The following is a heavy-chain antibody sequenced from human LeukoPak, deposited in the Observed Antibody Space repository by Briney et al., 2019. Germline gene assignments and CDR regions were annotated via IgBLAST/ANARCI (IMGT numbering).Heavy chain of an antibody. V-gene: IGHV3-23*01. Sequence: GGSLRLSCAASGFTFSSNAMSWVRQAPGTGLERVSAISGSGGSTYYADSVKGRFTISRDNSKNTLYLQMNSLRAEDTAVYYCAKDPPNYYDTRGGDDWGQGTLVTVSS. D-gene: IGHD3-22*01. CDR3: AKDPPNYYDTRGGDD. J-gene: IGHJ4*02. CDR1: GFTFSSNA. CDR2: ISGSGGST.